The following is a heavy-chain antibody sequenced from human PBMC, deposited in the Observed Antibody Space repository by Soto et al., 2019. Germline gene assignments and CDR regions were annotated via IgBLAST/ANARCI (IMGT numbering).Heavy chain of an antibody. CDR1: GYTFTSYG. V-gene: IGHV1-18*04. CDR3: ARDRFNRYYDFWSGYSDYYGMDV. J-gene: IGHJ6*02. Sequence: ASVKVSCKASGYTFTSYGISWMRQAPGQGLEWMGWISAYNGNTNYAQKLQGRVTMTTDTSTSTAYMELRSLRSDDTAVYYCARDRFNRYYDFWSGYSDYYGMDVWGQGTTVTV. D-gene: IGHD3-3*01. CDR2: ISAYNGNT.